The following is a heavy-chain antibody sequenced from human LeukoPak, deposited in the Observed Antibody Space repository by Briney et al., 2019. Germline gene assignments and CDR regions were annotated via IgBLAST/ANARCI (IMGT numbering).Heavy chain of an antibody. D-gene: IGHD5-12*01. V-gene: IGHV1-69*01. CDR1: GGTFSSYA. Sequence: GSSVKVSCKASGGTFSSYAISWVRQAPGQGLEWMGGIIPIFGTANYAQKFQGRVTITADESTSTAYMEPSSLRSEDTAVYYCAREAPYSGYDPFDYWGQGTLVTVSS. J-gene: IGHJ4*02. CDR2: IIPIFGTA. CDR3: AREAPYSGYDPFDY.